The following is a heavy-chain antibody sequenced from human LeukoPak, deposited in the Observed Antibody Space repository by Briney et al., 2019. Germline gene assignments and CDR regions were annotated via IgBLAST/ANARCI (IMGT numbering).Heavy chain of an antibody. Sequence: GGSLRLSCAASGFTFSSYSMSWVRQAPGKGLEWISYISGTGSIIYYADSVKGRFTISRDNAKNSLYLLMDSLRDEDTSVYYCARDYQWSFDYWGQGTLVTASS. D-gene: IGHD3-3*01. J-gene: IGHJ4*02. CDR1: GFTFSSYS. V-gene: IGHV3-48*02. CDR3: ARDYQWSFDY. CDR2: ISGTGSII.